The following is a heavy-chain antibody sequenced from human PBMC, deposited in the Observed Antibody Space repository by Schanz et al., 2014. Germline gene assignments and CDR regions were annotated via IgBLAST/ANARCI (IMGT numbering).Heavy chain of an antibody. J-gene: IGHJ4*02. V-gene: IGHV1-2*04. CDR3: AKYGGGYSYGFVEY. Sequence: QVQLVQSGAEMKKPGASVKVSCKASGYTFTGYYMHWVRQAPGQGLEWMGWINPNSGTTNYAQKFQGWVTMTRDTSISTAYMELSRLKSDDTAVYYCAKYGGGYSYGFVEYWGQGILVTVSS. CDR2: INPNSGTT. D-gene: IGHD5-18*01. CDR1: GYTFTGYY.